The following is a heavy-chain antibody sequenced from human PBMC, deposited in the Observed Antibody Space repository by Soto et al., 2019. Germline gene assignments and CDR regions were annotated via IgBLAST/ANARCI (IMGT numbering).Heavy chain of an antibody. Sequence: QVQLVQSGAEVKKPGASVKVSCKASGYTFTSYDINWVRQATGQGLEWMGWMNPNSGNTGYPQKFQGRVTMTRNTSIITAYMELSSLRSEDTAVYYCARPRSGSYYYGMDVWGQGTAVTVSS. V-gene: IGHV1-8*01. J-gene: IGHJ6*02. D-gene: IGHD3-3*01. CDR1: GYTFTSYD. CDR3: ARPRSGSYYYGMDV. CDR2: MNPNSGNT.